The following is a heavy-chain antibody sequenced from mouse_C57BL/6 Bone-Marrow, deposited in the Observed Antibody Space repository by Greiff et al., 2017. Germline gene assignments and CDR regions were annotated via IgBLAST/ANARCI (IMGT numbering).Heavy chain of an antibody. V-gene: IGHV5-4*01. J-gene: IGHJ3*01. CDR1: GFTFSSYV. Sequence: EVKLVESGGGLVKPGGSLKLSCAASGFTFSSYVMSWVRQTPEKRLEWVATISDGGSYTYYPDNVKGRFTISRDNAKNNLYLQMSHLKSEDTAMYYCAREAYDYGAYWGQGTLVTVSA. CDR3: AREAYDYGAY. CDR2: ISDGGSYT. D-gene: IGHD2-4*01.